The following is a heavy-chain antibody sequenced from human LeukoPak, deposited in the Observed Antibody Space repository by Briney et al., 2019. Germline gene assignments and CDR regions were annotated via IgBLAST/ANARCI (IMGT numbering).Heavy chain of an antibody. CDR2: ITGSGGST. V-gene: IGHV3-23*01. Sequence: SGGSLRLSCAASGFTFTSCAMSWVRQAPGKGLEWVSAITGSGGSTYYADSVKGRFTIYRDNSTHTLYLQMNSLRAEDTAVYYCAKDSDITGTTGDWFDPWGQGTLVTVSS. CDR3: AKDSDITGTTGDWFDP. CDR1: GFTFTSCA. D-gene: IGHD1-7*01. J-gene: IGHJ5*02.